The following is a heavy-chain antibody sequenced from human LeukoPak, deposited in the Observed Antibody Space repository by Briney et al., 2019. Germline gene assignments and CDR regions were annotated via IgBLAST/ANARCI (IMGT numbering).Heavy chain of an antibody. CDR3: ARDDGGYYDY. CDR1: GFTFSSYG. Sequence: GGSLRLSCAASGFTFSSYGMHWVRQAPGKGLEWVAVISYDGSNKYYADSVKGRFTISRDNSKNTLYLQMNSLRAEDTAVYYCARDDGGYYDYWGQGTLVTVSS. CDR2: ISYDGSNK. D-gene: IGHD3-22*01. J-gene: IGHJ4*02. V-gene: IGHV3-30*03.